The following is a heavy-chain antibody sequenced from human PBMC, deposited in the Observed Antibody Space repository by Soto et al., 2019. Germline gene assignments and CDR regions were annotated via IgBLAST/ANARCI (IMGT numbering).Heavy chain of an antibody. CDR3: VKDGPNWGRDLFS. J-gene: IGHJ5*02. D-gene: IGHD7-27*01. V-gene: IGHV3-33*06. Sequence: QVQLVESGGGVVQPGTSLRLSCAASGFSFNTYGMHWARQAPGKGLEWVAVIWHDGSIKHYAESVKGRFTIYRDNSENTLYLQINSLRADDTAVYYCVKDGPNWGRDLFSWGQGTLVTVYS. CDR1: GFSFNTYG. CDR2: IWHDGSIK.